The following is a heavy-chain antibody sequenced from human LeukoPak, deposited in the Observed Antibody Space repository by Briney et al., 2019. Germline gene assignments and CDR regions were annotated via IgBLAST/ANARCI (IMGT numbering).Heavy chain of an antibody. CDR1: GESFSGYF. V-gene: IGHV4-34*01. CDR3: ARIWPDL. D-gene: IGHD3-10*01. Sequence: SETLSLTCAVYGESFSGYFWSWIRQPPGKGLEWIGEINHSGYTNYNPSLKSRVTISVDTSKKQFSLRLNSVTAADTAVYYCARIWPDLWGRGTLVTVSS. CDR2: INHSGYT. J-gene: IGHJ2*01.